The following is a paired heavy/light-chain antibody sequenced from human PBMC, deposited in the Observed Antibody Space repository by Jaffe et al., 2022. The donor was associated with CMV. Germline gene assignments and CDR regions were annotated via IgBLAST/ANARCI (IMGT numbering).Heavy chain of an antibody. V-gene: IGHV4-4*02. CDR1: GGSISNSDW. CDR2: IYYSGST. Sequence: QLQLQESGPGLVKPSGTLSLTCAVSGGSISNSDWWSWVRQPPGKGLEWIGEIYYSGSTNYNPSLKSRVTISVDKSKNQFSLKLTSVTAADTAVYYCARGPETFHYEDNWFDPWGQGTLVTVSS. D-gene: IGHD3-3*01. J-gene: IGHJ5*02. CDR3: ARGPETFHYEDNWFDP.
Light chain of an antibody. CDR3: QSRRV. V-gene: IGLV1-40*01. Sequence: QSALTQPPSVSGAPGQRVTISCTGSSSNMGAGYDVHWYQHLPGTAPKLLIHGNSNRPSGVPDRFSGFKSGTSAYLAITGLQAEDEADYYCQSRRVFGGGTKLTVL. CDR2: GNS. J-gene: IGLJ3*02. CDR1: SSNMGAGYD.